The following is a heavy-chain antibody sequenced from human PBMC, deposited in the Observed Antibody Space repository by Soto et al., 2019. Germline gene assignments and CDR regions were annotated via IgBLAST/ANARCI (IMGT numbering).Heavy chain of an antibody. CDR2: TYYSGST. CDR3: ARVLFYGSGSSSSYYFDY. J-gene: IGHJ4*02. D-gene: IGHD3-10*01. V-gene: IGHV4-31*03. CDR1: VGSISSGPYY. Sequence: SETLSLTCSVSVGSISSGPYYWSWIRQHPGKGLEWIGYTYYSGSTYYNPSLRSRVTISLNTSKNQFSLKLSSVTAADTAVYYCARVLFYGSGSSSSYYFDYWGQGTQVTVSS.